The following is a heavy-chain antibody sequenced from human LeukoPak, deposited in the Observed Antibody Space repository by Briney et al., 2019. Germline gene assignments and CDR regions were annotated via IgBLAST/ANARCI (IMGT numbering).Heavy chain of an antibody. D-gene: IGHD4-17*01. CDR3: ATAHDYGERTYYYYYMDV. Sequence: SVKVSCRASGGTFSSYAISWVRQAPGQGLEWMGGIIPIFGTANYAQKFQGRVTITADESTSTAYMELSSLRSEDTAVYYCATAHDYGERTYYYYYMDVWGKGTTVTVSS. CDR1: GGTFSSYA. CDR2: IIPIFGTA. J-gene: IGHJ6*03. V-gene: IGHV1-69*01.